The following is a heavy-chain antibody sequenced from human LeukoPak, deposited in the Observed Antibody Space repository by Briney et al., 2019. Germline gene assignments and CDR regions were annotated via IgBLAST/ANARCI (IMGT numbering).Heavy chain of an antibody. CDR2: ISHDGITK. J-gene: IGHJ4*02. V-gene: IGHV3-30*01. Sequence: GRSLRLSCAASVFTFSNNTMHWVRQAPGKGRECVVVISHDGITKYYAGSVRGRFTISTDNSKNTLYMQMNSLRGEDRAVHYCAREPVPGVPNNFDYWGQGTLVTVSS. D-gene: IGHD3-3*01. CDR1: VFTFSNNT. CDR3: AREPVPGVPNNFDY.